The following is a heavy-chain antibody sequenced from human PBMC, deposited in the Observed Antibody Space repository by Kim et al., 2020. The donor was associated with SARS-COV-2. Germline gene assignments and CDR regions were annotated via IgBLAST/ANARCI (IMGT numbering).Heavy chain of an antibody. V-gene: IGHV4-34*01. CDR3: ARERRRDGYTYYYYGMDV. CDR2: INHSGST. Sequence: SETLSLTCAVYGGSFSGYYWSWIRKPPGKGLEWIGEINHSGSTNYNPSLKSRVTISVDTSKNQFSLKLSSVTAADTAVYYCARERRRDGYTYYYYGMDVWGQGTTVTVSS. J-gene: IGHJ6*02. CDR1: GGSFSGYY. D-gene: IGHD5-12*01.